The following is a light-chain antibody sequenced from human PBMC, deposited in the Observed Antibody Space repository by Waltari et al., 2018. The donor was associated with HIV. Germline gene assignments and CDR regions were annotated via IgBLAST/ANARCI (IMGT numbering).Light chain of an antibody. CDR3: AAWDDSLSGPI. CDR1: SSYIATHS. V-gene: IGLV1-47*01. CDR2: RNN. Sequence: YVLTQPPQAFRTHGQRVTLSWSGRSSYIATHSVSWYRPPPVTAPKVLIYRNNQRPSGVPDRISGSKSGTSASLAISRLRSEDEADYYCAAWDDSLSGPIFGGGTKLTVL. J-gene: IGLJ2*01.